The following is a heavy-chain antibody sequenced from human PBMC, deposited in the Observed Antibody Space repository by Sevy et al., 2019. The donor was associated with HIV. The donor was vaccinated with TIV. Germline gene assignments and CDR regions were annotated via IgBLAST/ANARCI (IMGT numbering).Heavy chain of an antibody. CDR1: GFTFSSYW. Sequence: GGSLRLSCEASGFTFSSYWMSWVRQAPGKGLEWVANIKQDGSEKYYVDSVKGRFTISRDNAKNSLYLQMNSLRAEDTAVYYCARGVFDIWGQGTMVTVS. V-gene: IGHV3-7*03. J-gene: IGHJ3*02. CDR3: ARGVFDI. CDR2: IKQDGSEK.